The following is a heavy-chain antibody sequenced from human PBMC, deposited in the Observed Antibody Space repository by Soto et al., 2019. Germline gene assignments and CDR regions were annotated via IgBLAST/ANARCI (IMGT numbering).Heavy chain of an antibody. V-gene: IGHV3-11*06. CDR3: ARDVQQLASY. Sequence: GGSLRLSCAASGFTFSDYYMSWIRQAPGKGLEWVSYISGRSSYINYADSVKGRFTISRDNAKNSLYLQMNSLRAEDTAVYYCARDVQQLASYWGQGTLVTVSS. D-gene: IGHD6-13*01. J-gene: IGHJ4*02. CDR2: ISGRSSYI. CDR1: GFTFSDYY.